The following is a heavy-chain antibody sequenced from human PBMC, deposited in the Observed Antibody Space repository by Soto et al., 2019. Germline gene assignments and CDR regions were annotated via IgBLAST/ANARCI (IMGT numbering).Heavy chain of an antibody. CDR2: IHYSGTT. Sequence: QVLLQGSGPGLVKPSETLSLTCTVSGGTFGTNYCSWIRQPPGKGLEWLGYIHYSGTTNYNPSLKSRVTMSVDTSKNQFSLKLTSMTAADTAVYFCARSIWVEGGGPLDPWGQGTLVTVSS. CDR3: ARSIWVEGGGPLDP. D-gene: IGHD3-3*02. CDR1: GGTFGTNY. J-gene: IGHJ5*02. V-gene: IGHV4-59*01.